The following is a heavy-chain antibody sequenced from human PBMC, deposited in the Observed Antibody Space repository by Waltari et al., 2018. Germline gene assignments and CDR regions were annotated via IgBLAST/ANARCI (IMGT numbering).Heavy chain of an antibody. CDR1: GFTFASYA. Sequence: EVQLLESGGNLVQPGGSLRLSCAASGFTFASYAMSWVRQAPGKGLGWVSGISGIGGSACCAGTVQGRFTISRGNAKNTLYLQMYSLSADDTAVYYSAKGAPYCGGDCYSQAFDIWGQGTMVTVSS. CDR2: ISGIGGSA. V-gene: IGHV3-23*01. CDR3: AKGAPYCGGDCYSQAFDI. J-gene: IGHJ3*02. D-gene: IGHD2-21*01.